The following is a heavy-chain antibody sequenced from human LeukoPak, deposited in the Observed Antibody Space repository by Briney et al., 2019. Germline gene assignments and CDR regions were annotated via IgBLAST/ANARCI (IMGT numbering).Heavy chain of an antibody. Sequence: ASVKVSCKASGYTFTSHGISWVRQAPGQGLEWMGWISAYNGNTNYAQKLQGRVTMTTDTSTSTAYMELRSLRSDDTAVYYCARVWAAEQWLVDWGQGTLVTVSS. CDR1: GYTFTSHG. D-gene: IGHD6-19*01. CDR2: ISAYNGNT. CDR3: ARVWAAEQWLVD. J-gene: IGHJ4*02. V-gene: IGHV1-18*01.